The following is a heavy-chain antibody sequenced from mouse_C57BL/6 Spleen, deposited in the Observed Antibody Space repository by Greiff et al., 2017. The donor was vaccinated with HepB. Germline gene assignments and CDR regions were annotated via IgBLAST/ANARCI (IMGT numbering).Heavy chain of an antibody. V-gene: IGHV1-82*01. Sequence: VQLQQSGPELVKPGASVKISCKASGYAFSSSWMNWVKQRPGKGLEWLGRIYPGDGDTNYNGKFKGKATLTADKSSSTAYRQLSSLTSEDSAVYFCARFSGDYRAMDYWGQGTSVTVSS. CDR3: ARFSGDYRAMDY. J-gene: IGHJ4*01. D-gene: IGHD2-4*01. CDR1: GYAFSSSW. CDR2: IYPGDGDT.